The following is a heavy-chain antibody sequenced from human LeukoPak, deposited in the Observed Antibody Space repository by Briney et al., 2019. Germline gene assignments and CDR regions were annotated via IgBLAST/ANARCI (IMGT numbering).Heavy chain of an antibody. CDR2: ISAYNGNT. J-gene: IGHJ5*02. Sequence: ASVKVSCKASGYTFTSYGISWVRQAPGQGLEWMGWISAYNGNTNYAQKLQGRVTMTTDTSTSTAYMGLRSLRSDDTAVYYCARARYDYVWGSYRSDPWGQGTLVTVSS. CDR3: ARARYDYVWGSYRSDP. V-gene: IGHV1-18*01. D-gene: IGHD3-16*02. CDR1: GYTFTSYG.